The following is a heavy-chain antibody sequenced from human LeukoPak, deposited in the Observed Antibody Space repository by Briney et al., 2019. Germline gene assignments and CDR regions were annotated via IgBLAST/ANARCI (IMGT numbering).Heavy chain of an antibody. CDR2: INHSGST. D-gene: IGHD5-18*01. V-gene: IGHV4-34*01. Sequence: PSETLSLTCAVYGGSFSGYYWSWIRQPPGKGLEWIGEINHSGSTNYSPSLKSRVTISVDSSKNQLSLKLSSVTAADTAVYYCARGFPRGYGDAFDIWGQGTMVTVSS. J-gene: IGHJ3*02. CDR1: GGSFSGYY. CDR3: ARGFPRGYGDAFDI.